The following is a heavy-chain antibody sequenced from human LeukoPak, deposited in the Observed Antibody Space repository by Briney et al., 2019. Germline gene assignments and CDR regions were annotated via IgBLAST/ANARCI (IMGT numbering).Heavy chain of an antibody. CDR3: ARDVFADSSGGSFDF. J-gene: IGHJ4*02. D-gene: IGHD3-16*01. Sequence: GGSLRLSCATSGFSFDTHGMHWVRQAPGKGLEWVAVIWYDGSKKYYADSVKGRFTISRDNSKKSLFLQMNSLRAEDTALYYCARDVFADSSGGSFDFWGQGTLVTVSS. CDR1: GFSFDTHG. CDR2: IWYDGSKK. V-gene: IGHV3-33*01.